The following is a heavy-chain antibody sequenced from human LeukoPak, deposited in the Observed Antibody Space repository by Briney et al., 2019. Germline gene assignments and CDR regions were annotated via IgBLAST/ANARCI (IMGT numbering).Heavy chain of an antibody. CDR3: AKNGDRGAYCSGGSCYPYYYYYMDV. CDR2: SSGTGGTT. V-gene: IGHV3-23*01. D-gene: IGHD2-15*01. J-gene: IGHJ6*03. Sequence: PGGTLRLSCAASGFTFSSYGMSWVRQAPGKGLEWVSASSGTGGTTYYADFVKGRFTISRDNSKNTLYLQLNSLRAEDTAVYYCAKNGDRGAYCSGGSCYPYYYYYMDVWGKGTTVTISS. CDR1: GFTFSSYG.